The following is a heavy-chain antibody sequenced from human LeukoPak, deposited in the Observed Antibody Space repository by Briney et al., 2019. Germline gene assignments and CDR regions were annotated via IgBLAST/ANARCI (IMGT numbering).Heavy chain of an antibody. CDR3: ARDLPYYCGGDCYGMDV. D-gene: IGHD2-21*01. Sequence: GGSLRLSCAASGFTFSSYSMNWVRQAPGKGLEWVSSISSSSSYIYYADSVKGRFTISRDNAKNSLYLQMNSLRAEDTAVYYCARDLPYYCGGDCYGMDVWGQGTTVTVSS. CDR1: GFTFSSYS. J-gene: IGHJ6*02. V-gene: IGHV3-21*01. CDR2: ISSSSSYI.